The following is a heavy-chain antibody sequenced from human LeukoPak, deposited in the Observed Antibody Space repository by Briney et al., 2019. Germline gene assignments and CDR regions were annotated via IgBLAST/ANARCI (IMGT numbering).Heavy chain of an antibody. V-gene: IGHV3-48*02. D-gene: IGHD2-2*01. J-gene: IGHJ4*02. CDR3: ARDCSSTSCYFDY. Sequence: GGSLRLSCAASGFTFNNYIMNWVRQAPGKGLEWVPYISSSSSVIYYADSVKGRFTITRDNAKNSLYLQMNSLRDEDTAMYYCARDCSSTSCYFDYWGQGTLVTVSS. CDR1: GFTFNNYI. CDR2: ISSSSSVI.